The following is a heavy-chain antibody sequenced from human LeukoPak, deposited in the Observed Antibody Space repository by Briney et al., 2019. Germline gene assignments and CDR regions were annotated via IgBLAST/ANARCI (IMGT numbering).Heavy chain of an antibody. D-gene: IGHD2-2*01. Sequence: PGGSLRLSCAASGFTFSSSWMYWVRQAPGKGLVWVSAISGSGGSTYYADSVKGRFAISRDNSKNTLYLQMNSLRAEDTAVYYCAKESCSSTSCYFDYWGQGTLVTVSS. J-gene: IGHJ4*02. CDR2: ISGSGGST. CDR3: AKESCSSTSCYFDY. V-gene: IGHV3-23*01. CDR1: GFTFSSSW.